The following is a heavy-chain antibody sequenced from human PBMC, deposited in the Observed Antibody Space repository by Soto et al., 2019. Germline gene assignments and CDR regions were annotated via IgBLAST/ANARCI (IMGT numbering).Heavy chain of an antibody. J-gene: IGHJ3*02. CDR1: GGSISSSSDY. V-gene: IGHV4-39*01. CDR3: ARPQATTVTTSGSAFDT. Sequence: SETLSLTCTVSGGSISSSSDYWGWISQPPGKGLEWIGSIYYSGSTYYNPSLKSRVTISVDTSKNQFSLKLSSVTAADTAVYYCARPQATTVTTSGSAFDTWGQGTMVTVSS. D-gene: IGHD4-17*01. CDR2: IYYSGST.